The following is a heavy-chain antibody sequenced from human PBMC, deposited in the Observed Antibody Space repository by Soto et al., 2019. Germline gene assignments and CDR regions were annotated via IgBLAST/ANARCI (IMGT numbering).Heavy chain of an antibody. CDR2: IYYSGST. V-gene: IGHV4-39*01. D-gene: IGHD6-13*01. CDR1: GGSISSSSYY. CDR3: ARHYAPAGFGYSSSWYGWFGP. Sequence: SETLSLTCTVSGGSISSSSYYWGWIRQPPGKGLEWIGSIYYSGSTYYNPSLKSRVTISVDTSKNQFSLKLSSVTAADTAVYYCARHYAPAGFGYSSSWYGWFGPWGQGTLVTVSS. J-gene: IGHJ5*02.